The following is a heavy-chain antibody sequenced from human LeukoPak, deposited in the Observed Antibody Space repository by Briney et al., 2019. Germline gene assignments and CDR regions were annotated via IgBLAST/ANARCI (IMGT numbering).Heavy chain of an antibody. Sequence: TPSETLSLTCTVSGGSISRSIYFWGWIRRPPGKGLEWIRSISDSGSTYYSPSVKSRVTISIDTSRNKLSLNLTSVTATDTAVYYCARHRHGRRYFDWMSFDSWGQGAPVTVSS. CDR2: ISDSGST. CDR3: ARHRHGRRYFDWMSFDS. CDR1: GGSISRSIYF. J-gene: IGHJ4*02. V-gene: IGHV4-39*01. D-gene: IGHD3-9*01.